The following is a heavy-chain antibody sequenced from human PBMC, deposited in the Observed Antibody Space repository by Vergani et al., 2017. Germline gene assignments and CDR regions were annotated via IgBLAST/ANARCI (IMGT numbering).Heavy chain of an antibody. D-gene: IGHD4-17*01. CDR3: ATPQTVTTGGMEV. Sequence: EVQLVQSGAEVKKPGATMKISCKVSGYTFTDHYMHWVKQGPGKGLEWMGLVDPEDGETIYAEKFKGRVTIAADTSTDTAHLELSSLRSEDTAGYYCATPQTVTTGGMEVGGQGTTGIGSS. CDR2: VDPEDGET. CDR1: GYTFTDHY. J-gene: IGHJ6*02. V-gene: IGHV1-69-2*01.